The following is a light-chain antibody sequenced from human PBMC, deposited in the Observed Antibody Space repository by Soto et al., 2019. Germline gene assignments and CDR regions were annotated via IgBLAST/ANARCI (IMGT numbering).Light chain of an antibody. CDR2: DVS. V-gene: IGLV2-14*03. J-gene: IGLJ1*01. CDR1: SSDVGTHNF. CDR3: SSFTTTNTYV. Sequence: QSVLTQPASVSGSPGQSLAMSCTGTSSDVGTHNFVSWYQQHPGKAPKLIIYDVSNRPSGVSDRFFGSKSGNTASLTISGLQAEDEADYYCSSFTTTNTYVFGTGTKLTVL.